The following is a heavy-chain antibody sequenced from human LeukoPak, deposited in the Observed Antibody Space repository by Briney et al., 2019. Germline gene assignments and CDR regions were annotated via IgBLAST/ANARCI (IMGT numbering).Heavy chain of an antibody. CDR2: IYYSGST. CDR1: GGPISSYY. V-gene: IGHV4-59*01. J-gene: IGHJ4*02. D-gene: IGHD3-3*01. Sequence: TSETLSLTCTVSGGPISSYYWSWIRQPPGKGLEWIGYIYYSGSTNYNPSLRSRVTISVDTSKNQFSLKLSSVTAADTAAYYCARGIYDFWSGYSDYWGQGTLVTVSS. CDR3: ARGIYDFWSGYSDY.